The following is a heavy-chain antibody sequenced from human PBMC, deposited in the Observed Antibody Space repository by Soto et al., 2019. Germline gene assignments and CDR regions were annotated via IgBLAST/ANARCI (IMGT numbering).Heavy chain of an antibody. CDR3: ARELERPFDY. Sequence: PGGSLRLSCAASGFTFSSYAMHWVRQAPGKGLEWVAVISYDGSNKYYADSVKGRFTISRDNSKNTLYLQMNSLRAEDTAVYCCARELERPFDYWGQGTLVTVSS. J-gene: IGHJ4*02. CDR2: ISYDGSNK. V-gene: IGHV3-30-3*01. D-gene: IGHD1-1*01. CDR1: GFTFSSYA.